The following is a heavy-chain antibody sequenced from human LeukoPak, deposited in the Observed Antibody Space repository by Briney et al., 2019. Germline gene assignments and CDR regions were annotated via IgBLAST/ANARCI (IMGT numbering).Heavy chain of an antibody. Sequence: GGSLRLSCSASGFTFSSYAMHWVRQAPGKGLEYVSAISSNGGSTYYADSVKGRFTISRDNAKNTLYLQMNSLSAEDTAVYFCARVRYGDYYFDYWGQGALVTVSS. CDR1: GFTFSSYA. CDR3: ARVRYGDYYFDY. D-gene: IGHD4-17*01. V-gene: IGHV3-64*04. J-gene: IGHJ4*02. CDR2: ISSNGGST.